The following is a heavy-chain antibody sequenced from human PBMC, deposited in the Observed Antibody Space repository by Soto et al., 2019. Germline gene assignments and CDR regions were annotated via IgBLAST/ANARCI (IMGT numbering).Heavy chain of an antibody. J-gene: IGHJ4*02. Sequence: GGSLRLSCAASGFTFASHAMSWVRQAPGKGLEWVSGISANGGRANYADSVKGRFSLSRDNSENTLFLQMNNLRDEDTALYYCARGRYLDSSDYWVANLPFDHWGLGTLVTVSS. CDR2: ISANGGRA. CDR1: GFTFASHA. V-gene: IGHV3-23*01. D-gene: IGHD3-22*01. CDR3: ARGRYLDSSDYWVANLPFDH.